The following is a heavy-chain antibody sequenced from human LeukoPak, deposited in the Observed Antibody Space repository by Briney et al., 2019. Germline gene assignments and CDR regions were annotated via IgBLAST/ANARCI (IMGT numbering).Heavy chain of an antibody. D-gene: IGHD1-1*01. V-gene: IGHV3-7*01. CDR2: IKQDGSEK. CDR3: ARVGYNWNDGGYYYYYGMDV. CDR1: GFTFSSYW. Sequence: SGGSLRLSCAASGFTFSSYWMSWVRQAPGKGLEWVANIKQDGSEKYYVDSVKGRFTISRDNAKNSLYLQMNSLRAEDTAVYYCARVGYNWNDGGYYYYYGMDVWGQGTTVTVSS. J-gene: IGHJ6*02.